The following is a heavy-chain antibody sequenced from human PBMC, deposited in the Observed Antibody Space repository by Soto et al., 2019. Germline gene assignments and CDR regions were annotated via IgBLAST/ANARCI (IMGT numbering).Heavy chain of an antibody. CDR2: ISYDGSNK. CDR3: ARALGWYESYFDY. J-gene: IGHJ4*02. CDR1: GFTFSSYA. V-gene: IGHV3-30-3*01. Sequence: SLRLSCAASGFTFSSYAIHWVRQAPGKGLEWVAVISYDGSNKYYADSVKGRFTISRDNSKNTLYLQMNSLRAEDTAVYYCARALGWYESYFDYWGQGTLVTVSS. D-gene: IGHD6-19*01.